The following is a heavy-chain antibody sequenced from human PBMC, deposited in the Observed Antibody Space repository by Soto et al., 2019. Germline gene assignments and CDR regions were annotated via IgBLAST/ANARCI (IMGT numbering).Heavy chain of an antibody. Sequence: ASVKVSCKASGYTFTSYYMHWVRQAPGQGLEWMGIINPSGGSTSYAQKFQGRVTMTRDTSTSTVYMELSSLRSEDTAVYYCARDGPMVRGVIPRLDYWGQGTLVTVSS. J-gene: IGHJ4*02. CDR2: INPSGGST. CDR1: GYTFTSYY. V-gene: IGHV1-46*03. D-gene: IGHD3-10*01. CDR3: ARDGPMVRGVIPRLDY.